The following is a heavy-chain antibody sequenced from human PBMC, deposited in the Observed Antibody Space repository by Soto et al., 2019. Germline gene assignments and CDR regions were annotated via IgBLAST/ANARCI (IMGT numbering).Heavy chain of an antibody. Sequence: GGLLRLSCAASGFTVSSKYMTWVRQAPGKGLEWVSLIQSGGTTYYADSVKGRFTISRDTSENTLHLQMDSLRVEDTAVYYCARDEDLSDGGRCYGIPLDGWGKGTTVTVS. V-gene: IGHV3-66*01. CDR3: ARDEDLSDGGRCYGIPLDG. CDR1: GFTVSSKY. CDR2: IQSGGTT. J-gene: IGHJ6*03. D-gene: IGHD2-15*01.